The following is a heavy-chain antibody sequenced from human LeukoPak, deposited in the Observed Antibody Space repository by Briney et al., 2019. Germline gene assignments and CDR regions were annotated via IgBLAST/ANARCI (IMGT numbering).Heavy chain of an antibody. D-gene: IGHD5-12*01. Sequence: GGSLRLSCAASGFTFGSYSMTWVRQAPGQGLQWVSIVSGDSVSTFYADSLKGRFTIFRDNSKNTLYLQMNSLRAEDTAVYYCARGDIAVMRHLDYWGQGTLVTVSS. V-gene: IGHV3-23*01. CDR1: GFTFGSYS. CDR3: ARGDIAVMRHLDY. CDR2: VSGDSVST. J-gene: IGHJ4*02.